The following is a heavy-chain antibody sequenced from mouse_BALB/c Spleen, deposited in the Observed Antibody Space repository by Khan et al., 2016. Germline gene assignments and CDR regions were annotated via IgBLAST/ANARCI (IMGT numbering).Heavy chain of an antibody. Sequence: EVKLLESGGGLVQPGGSLKLSCAASGFDFSRYWMSWVRQAPGKGLEWIGEINPDSSTIIYTPSLKDKFIISRDNAKNTLYLQMSKVRSEDTALSYCARAGYYWYLAYWGQGTLVSVSA. CDR2: INPDSSTI. CDR3: ARAGYYWYLAY. J-gene: IGHJ3*01. D-gene: IGHD1-1*01. CDR1: GFDFSRYW. V-gene: IGHV4-1*02.